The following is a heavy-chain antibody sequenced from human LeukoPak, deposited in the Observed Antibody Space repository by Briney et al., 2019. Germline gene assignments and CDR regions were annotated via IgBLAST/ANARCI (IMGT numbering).Heavy chain of an antibody. D-gene: IGHD5-12*01. CDR1: GFTFSSYS. CDR3: ARDSTSGYDYVMEPFDY. CDR2: ISSSSYI. V-gene: IGHV3-21*01. Sequence: GGSLRLSCAASGFTFSSYSMNWVRQAPGKGLEWVSSISSSSYIYYADSVKGRFTISRDNAKNSLYLQMNSLRAEDTAVYYCARDSTSGYDYVMEPFDYWGQGTLVTVSS. J-gene: IGHJ4*02.